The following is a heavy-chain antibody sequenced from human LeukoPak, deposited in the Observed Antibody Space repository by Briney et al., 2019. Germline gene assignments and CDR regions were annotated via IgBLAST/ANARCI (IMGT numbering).Heavy chain of an antibody. J-gene: IGHJ3*02. D-gene: IGHD1-26*01. CDR3: ASIRKRVGATNDAFDI. V-gene: IGHV3-74*01. Sequence: PGGSLRLSCAASGFTFSTYWMHWVRQAPGKGLVWVSRINSDGSSTRYADSVKGRFTISRDNAKNTLYLQMNSLRAEDTAVYYCASIRKRVGATNDAFDIWGQGTMVTVSS. CDR1: GFTFSTYW. CDR2: INSDGSST.